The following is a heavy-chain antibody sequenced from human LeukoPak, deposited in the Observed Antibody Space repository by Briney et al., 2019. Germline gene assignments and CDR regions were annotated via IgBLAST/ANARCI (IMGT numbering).Heavy chain of an antibody. D-gene: IGHD3-22*01. CDR2: IYYSGST. J-gene: IGHJ6*02. Sequence: PSETLSLTCTVSGGSISSYYWSWIRQPPGKGLEWIGYIYYSGSTNYNPSLKSRVTISVDTSKNQFSLKLSSVTAADTAVYYCARLDYYDSSGYYYDYYYYGMDVWGQGTTVTVSS. CDR3: ARLDYYDSSGYYYDYYYYGMDV. CDR1: GGSISSYY. V-gene: IGHV4-59*08.